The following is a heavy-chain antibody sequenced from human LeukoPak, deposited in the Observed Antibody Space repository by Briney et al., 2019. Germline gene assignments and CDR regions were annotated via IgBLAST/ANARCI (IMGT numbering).Heavy chain of an antibody. CDR2: TYFTGST. CDR3: ARGSWIQSSPAIYYFDY. V-gene: IGHV4-30-4*01. J-gene: IGHJ4*02. CDR1: GDSVISGDYR. Sequence: SQTLSLTCTVSGDSVISGDYRWTWIRQPPGKGLEWIGYTYFTGSTYFNPSLKRRVAISIDTSKNQFSLKLSSVTAADTAVYYCARGSWIQSSPAIYYFDYWGQGTLVTVSS. D-gene: IGHD5-18*01.